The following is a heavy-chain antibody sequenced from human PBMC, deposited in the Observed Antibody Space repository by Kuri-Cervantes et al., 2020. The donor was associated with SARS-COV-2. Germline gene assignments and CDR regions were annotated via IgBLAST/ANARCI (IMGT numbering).Heavy chain of an antibody. CDR1: GYTFTSYA. D-gene: IGHD6-19*01. Sequence: ASVKVSCKASGYTFTSYAMHWVRQAPGQRLEWMGWINAGNGNTKYSQKFQGRVTMTTDTSTSTAYMELRSLRSDDTAVYYCARAHIAVAGFDYWGQGTLVTVSS. CDR3: ARAHIAVAGFDY. J-gene: IGHJ4*02. V-gene: IGHV1-3*01. CDR2: INAGNGNT.